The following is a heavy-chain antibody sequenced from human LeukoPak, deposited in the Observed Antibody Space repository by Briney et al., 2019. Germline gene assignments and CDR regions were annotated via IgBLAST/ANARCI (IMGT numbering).Heavy chain of an antibody. J-gene: IGHJ4*02. CDR3: AKRFLEWLSPGGYFDY. Sequence: GGSLRLSCAASGFTFSSYGMHWVRQAPGKGLEWVAFIRYDGSNKYYADSVKGRFTISRDNSKNTLYLQMNSLRAEDTAVYYCAKRFLEWLSPGGYFDYWGQGTLVTVSS. CDR1: GFTFSSYG. CDR2: IRYDGSNK. V-gene: IGHV3-30*02. D-gene: IGHD3-3*01.